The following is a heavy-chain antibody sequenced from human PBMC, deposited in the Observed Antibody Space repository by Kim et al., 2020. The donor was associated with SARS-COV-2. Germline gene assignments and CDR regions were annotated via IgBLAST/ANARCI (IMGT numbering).Heavy chain of an antibody. J-gene: IGHJ3*02. CDR2: TYYRSKWYN. V-gene: IGHV6-1*01. Sequence: SQTLSLTCAISGDRVSINSAAWNWIRQSPSRGLECLGRTYYRSKWYNDYAVSVKSRITINPDTSKNQFSLQLNSVTPEDTAVYYCARDSYIDSGYESDTFDAFDIWGQGTMVTVSS. D-gene: IGHD5-12*01. CDR1: GDRVSINSAA. CDR3: ARDSYIDSGYESDTFDAFDI.